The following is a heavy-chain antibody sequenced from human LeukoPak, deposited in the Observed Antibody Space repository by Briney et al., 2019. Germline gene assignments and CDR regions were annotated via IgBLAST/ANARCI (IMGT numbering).Heavy chain of an antibody. Sequence: PPETLSLTCAVSGGSISSSNWWSWVRQPPGKGLEWIGEIYHSGSTNYNPSLKSRVTISVDKSKNQFSLKLSSVTAADTAVYYCARDLSSGYGELDIWGQGTMVTVSS. CDR1: GGSISSSNW. CDR2: IYHSGST. V-gene: IGHV4-4*03. CDR3: ARDLSSGYGELDI. D-gene: IGHD5-12*01. J-gene: IGHJ3*02.